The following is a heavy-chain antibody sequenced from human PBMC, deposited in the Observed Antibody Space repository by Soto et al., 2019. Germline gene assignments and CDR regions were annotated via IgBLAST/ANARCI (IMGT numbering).Heavy chain of an antibody. CDR3: AKDLTRQLAYWLDP. CDR2: INAHSGGT. D-gene: IGHD6-6*01. CDR1: GISFTGYY. V-gene: IGHV1-2*02. Sequence: ASVNVSCKSSGISFTGYYIHWLRQAPGQGLEWMGWINAHSGGTEYAQKFQGSVTLTGDTSIATAYLTLTSLTSDDTALYYCAKDLTRQLAYWLDPWGQGTQVTVSS. J-gene: IGHJ5*02.